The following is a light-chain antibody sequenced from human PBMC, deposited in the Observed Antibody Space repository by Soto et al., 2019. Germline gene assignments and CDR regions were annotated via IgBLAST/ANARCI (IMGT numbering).Light chain of an antibody. CDR3: GTWDNSLRAGV. CDR2: DNN. CDR1: SSNIGNNY. Sequence: QSVLTQPTSVSAAPGQKVTISCSGSSSNIGNNYVSWYQQLPGTAPKLLIYDNNKRPSGIPDRFSGSKSGTSATLGITGLQTGDEADYYCGTWDNSLRAGVFGGGTKLTVL. V-gene: IGLV1-51*01. J-gene: IGLJ2*01.